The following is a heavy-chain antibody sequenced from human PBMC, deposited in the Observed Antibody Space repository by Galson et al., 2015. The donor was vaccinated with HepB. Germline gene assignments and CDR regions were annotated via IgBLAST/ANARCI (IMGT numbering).Heavy chain of an antibody. CDR3: AREGYCSGGSCQPYGMDV. D-gene: IGHD2-15*01. J-gene: IGHJ6*02. Sequence: SLRLSCAASGFTFSSYGMHWVRQAPGKGLEWVAVISYDGSNKYYADSVKGRFTISRDNSKNTLYLQMNSLRAEDTAVYYCAREGYCSGGSCQPYGMDVWGQGTTVTVSS. CDR2: ISYDGSNK. CDR1: GFTFSSYG. V-gene: IGHV3-30*03.